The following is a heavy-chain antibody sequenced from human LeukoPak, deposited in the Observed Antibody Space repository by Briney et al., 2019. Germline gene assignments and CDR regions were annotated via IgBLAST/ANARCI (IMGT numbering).Heavy chain of an antibody. CDR2: ISSNGGST. CDR1: GFTFSNAW. D-gene: IGHD2-2*01. V-gene: IGHV3-64D*06. J-gene: IGHJ4*02. Sequence: GGSLRLSCAASGFTFSNAWMNWVRQAPGKGLEYVSAISSNGGSTYNADFVKGRFIISRDNSKNTLYLQMGSLRAEDTAVYYCVKERDAYYDYWGQGTLVTVSS. CDR3: VKERDAYYDY.